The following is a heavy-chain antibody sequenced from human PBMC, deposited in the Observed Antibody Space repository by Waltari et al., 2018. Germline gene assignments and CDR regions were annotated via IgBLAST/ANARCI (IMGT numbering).Heavy chain of an antibody. V-gene: IGHV3-48*01. Sequence: EVQLVESGGGLVQPGGSLRLSCAASGFTFSSYSMNWVRQAPGKGLEWVSYISSSSSTIYYADSVKGRFTISRDNAKNSLYLQMNSLRAEDTAVYYCARDARIAGRVFDYWGQGTLVTVSS. CDR1: GFTFSSYS. CDR3: ARDARIAGRVFDY. J-gene: IGHJ4*02. D-gene: IGHD6-13*01. CDR2: ISSSSSTI.